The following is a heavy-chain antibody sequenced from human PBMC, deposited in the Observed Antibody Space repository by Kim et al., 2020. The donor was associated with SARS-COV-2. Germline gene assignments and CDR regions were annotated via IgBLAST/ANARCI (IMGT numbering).Heavy chain of an antibody. CDR3: ARYYYDSSGYYAFDY. J-gene: IGHJ4*02. D-gene: IGHD3-22*01. CDR1: GFTFSSYG. Sequence: GGSLRLSCAASGFTFSSYGMHWVRQAPGKGLEWVAVISYDGSNKYYADSVKGRFTISRDNSKNTLYLQMNSLRAEDTAVYYCARYYYDSSGYYAFDYWGQGTLVTVSS. V-gene: IGHV3-33*05. CDR2: ISYDGSNK.